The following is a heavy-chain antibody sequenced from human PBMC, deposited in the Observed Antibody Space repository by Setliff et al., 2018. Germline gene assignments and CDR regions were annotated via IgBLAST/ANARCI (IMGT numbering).Heavy chain of an antibody. Sequence: ASVKVSCKTSGYTFNTYGISWVRQAPGQGLEWMGWINPNSGGTNYAQKFQGRVTMTRDTSISTAYMELSRLRSDDTAVYYCARGKLRYFDYWGQGSLVTVSS. V-gene: IGHV1-2*02. CDR2: INPNSGGT. CDR3: ARGKLRYFDY. D-gene: IGHD3-9*01. CDR1: GYTFNTYG. J-gene: IGHJ4*02.